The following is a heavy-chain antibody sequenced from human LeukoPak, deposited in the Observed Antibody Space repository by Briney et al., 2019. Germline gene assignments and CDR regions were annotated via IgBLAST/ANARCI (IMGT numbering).Heavy chain of an antibody. Sequence: PSETLSLTCTFYGGSISSSAYYWGWVRQPPGKGLEWIGCIYYSGSTYYSPSLKSRVTISVDTSKNQFSLKLSSGTAADTALYYCARHGSGFILIPWFDPWGQGTLVTVSS. D-gene: IGHD6-19*01. V-gene: IGHV4-39*01. J-gene: IGHJ5*02. CDR3: ARHGSGFILIPWFDP. CDR1: GGSISSSAYY. CDR2: IYYSGST.